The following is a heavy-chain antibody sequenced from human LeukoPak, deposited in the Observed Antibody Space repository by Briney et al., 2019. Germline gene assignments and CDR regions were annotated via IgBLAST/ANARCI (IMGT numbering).Heavy chain of an antibody. V-gene: IGHV3-30-3*01. J-gene: IGHJ4*02. CDR2: ISYDGSKT. D-gene: IGHD2/OR15-2a*01. Sequence: GGSLRLSCEASGFTFNDYAMHWVRQAPGKGLEWVAVISYDGSKTYYADSVKGRSTISRDNSKDTLYLQMNSLRAEDTAVYYCARGRPHGNNYWGQGTLVTVSS. CDR1: GFTFNDYA. CDR3: ARGRPHGNNY.